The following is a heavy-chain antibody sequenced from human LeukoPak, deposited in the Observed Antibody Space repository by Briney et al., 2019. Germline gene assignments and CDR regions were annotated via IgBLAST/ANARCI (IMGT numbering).Heavy chain of an antibody. CDR1: GGSISSYY. V-gene: IGHV4-4*07. CDR2: IYASGST. CDR3: ARLRYDYVWGSYHFDY. D-gene: IGHD3-16*02. J-gene: IGHJ4*02. Sequence: SETLSLTCTVSGGSISSYYLRWIRQPAGKGLEWIGRIYASGSTNYNPSLKSRVTMSVDTSKNQFSLKLSSVTAADTAVYYCARLRYDYVWGSYHFDYWGQGTLVTVSS.